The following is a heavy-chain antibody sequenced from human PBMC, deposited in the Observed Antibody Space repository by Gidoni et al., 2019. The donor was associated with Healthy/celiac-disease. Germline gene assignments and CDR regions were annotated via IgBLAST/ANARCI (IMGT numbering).Heavy chain of an antibody. V-gene: IGHV3-9*01. CDR3: AKEQGAGSRYYFDY. CDR2: ISWNSGSI. J-gene: IGHJ4*02. D-gene: IGHD2-15*01. CDR1: GFTFADYA. Sequence: EVQLVESGGGLVQHGRSLRLSCAASGFTFADYAMHWVRQAPGKGLEWVSGISWNSGSIGYADSVKGRFTISRDNAKNSLYLQMNSLRAEDTALYYCAKEQGAGSRYYFDYWGQGTLVTVSS.